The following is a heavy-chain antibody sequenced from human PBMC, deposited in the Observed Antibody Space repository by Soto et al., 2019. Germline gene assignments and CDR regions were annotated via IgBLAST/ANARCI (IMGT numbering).Heavy chain of an antibody. D-gene: IGHD3-22*01. CDR2: IIPIFGTA. V-gene: IGHV1-69*12. J-gene: IGHJ4*02. Sequence: QVQLVQSGAEVKKPGSSVKVSCKASGGTFSSYAISWVRQAPGQGLEWMGGIIPIFGTANYAQKFQGRVTITAEESTSTDYMELSRLRSEDTAVYYCARDHRSGYDLYFDYWGQGTLVTVSS. CDR3: ARDHRSGYDLYFDY. CDR1: GGTFSSYA.